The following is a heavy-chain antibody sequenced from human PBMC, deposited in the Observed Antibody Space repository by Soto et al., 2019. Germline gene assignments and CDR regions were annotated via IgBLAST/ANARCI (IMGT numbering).Heavy chain of an antibody. CDR1: GYTFTSYG. CDR3: AEELIREARSVFDF. J-gene: IGHJ3*01. D-gene: IGHD6-6*01. Sequence: ASVKVSCKASGYTFTSYGISWVRQAPGQGLEWMGWISAYNGNTNYAQKLQGRVTMTTDTSTSTAYMELRSLRSDDTAVYYCAEELIREARSVFDFWGKGTLVPVS. CDR2: ISAYNGNT. V-gene: IGHV1-18*01.